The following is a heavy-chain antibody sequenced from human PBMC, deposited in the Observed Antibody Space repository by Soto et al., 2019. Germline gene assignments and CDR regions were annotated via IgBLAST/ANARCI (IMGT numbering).Heavy chain of an antibody. J-gene: IGHJ6*02. D-gene: IGHD3-10*01. CDR3: AKATMGLYYYYGMDV. CDR2: ISYDGSNK. Sequence: QPGGSLRLSCAASGFTFSSYSMNWVRQAPGKGLEWVAVISYDGSNKYYADSVKGRFTISRDNSKNTLYLQMNSLRAEDTAVYYCAKATMGLYYYYGMDVWGQGTTVTVSS. CDR1: GFTFSSYS. V-gene: IGHV3-30*18.